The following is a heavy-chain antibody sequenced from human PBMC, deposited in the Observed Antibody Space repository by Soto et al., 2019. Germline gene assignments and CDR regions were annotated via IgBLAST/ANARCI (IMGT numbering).Heavy chain of an antibody. V-gene: IGHV4-30-4*01. Sequence: SETLSLTCTVSGGSISSGDYYWSWIRQPPGKGLEWIGYIYYSGSTYYNPSLKSRVTISVDTSKNQFSLKLSSVTAADTAVYYCARGCYCSGGSCYFDYWGQGTLVTVSS. D-gene: IGHD2-15*01. CDR1: GGSISSGDYY. CDR2: IYYSGST. J-gene: IGHJ4*02. CDR3: ARGCYCSGGSCYFDY.